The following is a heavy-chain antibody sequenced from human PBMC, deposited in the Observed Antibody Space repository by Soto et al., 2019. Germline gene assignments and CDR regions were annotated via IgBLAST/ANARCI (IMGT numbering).Heavy chain of an antibody. Sequence: SETLSLTCAVYGGSFSAYYWSWIRQPPGKGLERIGEINHSGSTNYNPSLKSRVTISVDTSKNQFSLKLSSVTAADTAVYYCARGFYDFWSGYCFDYWGQGTLVTVSS. J-gene: IGHJ4*02. CDR3: ARGFYDFWSGYCFDY. V-gene: IGHV4-34*01. CDR2: INHSGST. CDR1: GGSFSAYY. D-gene: IGHD3-3*01.